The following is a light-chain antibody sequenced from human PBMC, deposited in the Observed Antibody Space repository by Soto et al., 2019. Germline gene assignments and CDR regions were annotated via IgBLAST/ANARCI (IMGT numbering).Light chain of an antibody. Sequence: DIQMTQSPSTLSASIGDRVTITCPASQSISPCLAWYQQKPQKPPKLLICRASSLESGVTSRFSGSESGTEFTLTISSLQPDVSAIYYCHQYYSYPSTFGQGTKLEIK. V-gene: IGKV1-5*03. J-gene: IGKJ2*01. CDR3: HQYYSYPST. CDR1: QSISPC. CDR2: RAS.